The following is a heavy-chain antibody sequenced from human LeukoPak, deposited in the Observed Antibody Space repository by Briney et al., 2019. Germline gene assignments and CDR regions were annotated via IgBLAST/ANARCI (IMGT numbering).Heavy chain of an antibody. CDR1: GFTFSSYA. CDR2: ISYDGSNK. Sequence: GGSLRLSCAASGFTFSSYAMHWVRQAPGKGLEWVAVISYDGSNKYYADSVKGRFTISRDNSKNTLYLQMNSLRAEDTAVYYCGRLAHNAWYAIDFWGQGTLVTVSS. J-gene: IGHJ4*02. V-gene: IGHV3-30-3*01. CDR3: GRLAHNAWYAIDF. D-gene: IGHD2-2*01.